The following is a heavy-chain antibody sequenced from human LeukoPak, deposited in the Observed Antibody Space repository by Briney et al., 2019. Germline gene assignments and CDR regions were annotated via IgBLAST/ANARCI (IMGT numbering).Heavy chain of an antibody. CDR1: GFTFSSYW. CDR2: IKQDGSEK. V-gene: IGHV3-7*04. D-gene: IGHD3-22*01. J-gene: IGHJ5*02. Sequence: GGSLRLSCAASGFTFSSYWMSWVRQAPGKGLEWVANIKQDGSEKYYVDSVKGRFTISRDNAKNSLYLQMNSLRAEDTAVYYCARVGYYYDSSGYSSVWFDPWGQGTLVTVSS. CDR3: ARVGYYYDSSGYSSVWFDP.